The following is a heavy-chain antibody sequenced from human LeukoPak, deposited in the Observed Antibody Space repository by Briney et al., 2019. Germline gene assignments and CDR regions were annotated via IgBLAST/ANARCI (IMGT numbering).Heavy chain of an antibody. J-gene: IGHJ5*02. D-gene: IGHD2-2*01. CDR1: GGSISSGSYY. Sequence: SETLSLTCTVSGGSISSGSYYWSWIRQPAGKGLEWIGRIYTSGSTNYNPPLKSRVTISVDTSKNQFSLKLSSVTAADTAVYYCARDKETYQLLNRQGGFDPWGQGTLVTVSS. V-gene: IGHV4-61*02. CDR2: IYTSGST. CDR3: ARDKETYQLLNRQGGFDP.